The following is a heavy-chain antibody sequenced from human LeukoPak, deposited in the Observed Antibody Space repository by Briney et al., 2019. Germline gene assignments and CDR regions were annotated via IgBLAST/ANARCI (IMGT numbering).Heavy chain of an antibody. J-gene: IGHJ5*02. Sequence: GASVKVSCKASGYTFTDYYIHWVRQAPGQGLEWMGWINPDSGGPNYAQKFQGRVTMTRDTSISTAYMELSRLRSDDTAVYYCARVKAAPGGWFDPWGQGTLVTVSS. D-gene: IGHD2-15*01. V-gene: IGHV1-2*02. CDR2: INPDSGGP. CDR1: GYTFTDYY. CDR3: ARVKAAPGGWFDP.